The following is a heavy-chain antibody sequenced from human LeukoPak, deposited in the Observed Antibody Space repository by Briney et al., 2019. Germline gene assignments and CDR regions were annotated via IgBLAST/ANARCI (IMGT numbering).Heavy chain of an antibody. CDR2: ISSDGSTK. Sequence: GGSLRLSCVVSGLTFNNAGMHWVRQAPGRGLEWVALISSDGSTKYYTDSVKGRFIISRDDSKNTLYLEMNSLRAEDTAVYYCVKDKGRKYFDYWGQGTLVTASS. CDR1: GLTFNNAG. CDR3: VKDKGRKYFDY. J-gene: IGHJ4*02. V-gene: IGHV3-30*18.